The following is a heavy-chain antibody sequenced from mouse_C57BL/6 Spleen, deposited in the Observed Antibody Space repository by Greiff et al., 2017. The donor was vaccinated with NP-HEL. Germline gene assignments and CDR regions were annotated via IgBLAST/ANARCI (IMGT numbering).Heavy chain of an antibody. D-gene: IGHD2-1*01. Sequence: VQLQQSGPELVKPGASVKISCKASGYAFSSSWMNWVKQRPGKGLEWIGRIYPGDGDTNYNGKFKGKATLTADKSSSTAYMQLSSLTSEDSAVYFCARSSYYGIHYYAMDYWGQGTSVTVSS. J-gene: IGHJ4*01. CDR3: ARSSYYGIHYYAMDY. CDR1: GYAFSSSW. CDR2: IYPGDGDT. V-gene: IGHV1-82*01.